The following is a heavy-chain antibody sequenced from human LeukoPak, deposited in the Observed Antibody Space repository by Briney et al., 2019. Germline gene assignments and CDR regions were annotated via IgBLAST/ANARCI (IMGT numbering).Heavy chain of an antibody. V-gene: IGHV4-59*01. D-gene: IGHD3/OR15-3a*01. CDR2: IYYTETT. J-gene: IGHJ4*02. CDR3: ARDDFSRPRVLDY. Sequence: PSETLSLTCTVSGGSISSYYWNWIRQSPGKGLEWIGYIYYTETTNYNPSLKSRVTILIDTSKNQFSLRLSSVTPADTAIYYCARDDFSRPRVLDYWGQGTLVTVSS. CDR1: GGSISSYY.